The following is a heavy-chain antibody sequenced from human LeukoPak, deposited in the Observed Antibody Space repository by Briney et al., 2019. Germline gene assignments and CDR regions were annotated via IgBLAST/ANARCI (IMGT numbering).Heavy chain of an antibody. V-gene: IGHV1-2*06. J-gene: IGHJ4*02. Sequence: APVKVSCKASGYTFTGYYMHWVRQAPGQGLEWMGRINPNSGGTNYARKFQGRVTMTRDTSISTAYMELSRLRSDDTAVYYCARGYSGSPYDYWGQGTLVTVSS. CDR2: INPNSGGT. CDR1: GYTFTGYY. D-gene: IGHD1-26*01. CDR3: ARGYSGSPYDY.